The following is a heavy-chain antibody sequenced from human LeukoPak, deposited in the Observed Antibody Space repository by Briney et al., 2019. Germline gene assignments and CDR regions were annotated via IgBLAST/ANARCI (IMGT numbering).Heavy chain of an antibody. Sequence: PGGSLRLSCAASGFTFSSYAMSWVRQAPGKGLEWVAFIRYDGSNKYYADSVKGRFTISRDNSKNTLYLQMNSLRAEDTAVYYCAKESVGANIDYWGQGTLVTVSS. CDR3: AKESVGANIDY. J-gene: IGHJ4*02. CDR2: IRYDGSNK. CDR1: GFTFSSYA. D-gene: IGHD1-26*01. V-gene: IGHV3-30*02.